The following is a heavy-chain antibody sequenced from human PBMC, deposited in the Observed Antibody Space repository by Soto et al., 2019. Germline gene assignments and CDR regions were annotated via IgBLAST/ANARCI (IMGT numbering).Heavy chain of an antibody. J-gene: IGHJ4*02. CDR3: ARGVENCSGGSCYLDY. Sequence: QVQLVESGGGVVQPGRSLRLSCAASGFTFSSYGMHWVRQAPGKGLEWVAVIWYDGSNKYYADSVKGRFTISRDNSKNTLYLQMNSLRAEDTAVYYCARGVENCSGGSCYLDYWGQGTLVTVSS. CDR1: GFTFSSYG. CDR2: IWYDGSNK. V-gene: IGHV3-33*01. D-gene: IGHD2-15*01.